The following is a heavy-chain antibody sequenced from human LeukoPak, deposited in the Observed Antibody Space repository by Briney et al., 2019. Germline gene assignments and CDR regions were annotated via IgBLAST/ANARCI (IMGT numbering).Heavy chain of an antibody. J-gene: IGHJ4*02. CDR2: INPDGGST. D-gene: IGHD6-13*01. V-gene: IGHV1-46*01. CDR1: GYTFTSYW. CDR3: ARAPRNSSTMLDF. Sequence: ASVKVSCKASGYTFTSYWIQWVRQAPGQGLEWMGLINPDGGSTAYAHRFQGRVIMTRDTSTSTAYMDLSSLRSEDTAVYHCARAPRNSSTMLDFWGQGTLVAVSS.